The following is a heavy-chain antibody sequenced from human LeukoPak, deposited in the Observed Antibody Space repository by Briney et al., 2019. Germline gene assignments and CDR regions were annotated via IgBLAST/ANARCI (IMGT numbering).Heavy chain of an antibody. CDR2: IRTSAEGANYA. J-gene: IGHJ4*02. V-gene: IGHV3-48*02. D-gene: IGHD3-9*01. CDR3: ARDQRYAFDY. CDR1: GFTFTDYP. Sequence: PGESLRLSCATSGFTFTDYPMNWVRQAPGKGLEWVSNIRTSAEGANYAYYADSVKGRVTISRDDAKNTLYLQMNSLRDGDTAVYYCARDQRYAFDYWGQGILVAVSS.